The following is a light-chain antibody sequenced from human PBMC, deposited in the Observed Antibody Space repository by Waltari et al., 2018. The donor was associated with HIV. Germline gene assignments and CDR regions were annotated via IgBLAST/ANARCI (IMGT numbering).Light chain of an antibody. V-gene: IGKV1-39*01. CDR2: AAS. J-gene: IGKJ2*01. Sequence: DIQMTQPPSSLPASVGDRVTITCRASQSISSYLNWYQQKPGQAPKLLIYAASSLQSGVPSRFSGSGSGTDFTLTISSLQPEDFAAYYCQQSYSTPYTFGQGTKLEIK. CDR1: QSISSY. CDR3: QQSYSTPYT.